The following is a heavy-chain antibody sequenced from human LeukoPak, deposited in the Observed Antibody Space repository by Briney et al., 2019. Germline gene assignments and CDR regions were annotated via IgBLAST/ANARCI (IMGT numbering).Heavy chain of an antibody. D-gene: IGHD6-19*01. CDR1: GFTFSMDG. V-gene: IGHV3-30*03. Sequence: QPGRSLRLSCAASGFTFSMDGMHLVRQAPGKGLEWLAVISYDGGNNYYADSVNGRFTISRDNSRNTLYVQMNSLTAADTAVYYCARDVTEGWFLGVHSWGLGTLVTVSS. CDR2: ISYDGGNN. J-gene: IGHJ4*02. CDR3: ARDVTEGWFLGVHS.